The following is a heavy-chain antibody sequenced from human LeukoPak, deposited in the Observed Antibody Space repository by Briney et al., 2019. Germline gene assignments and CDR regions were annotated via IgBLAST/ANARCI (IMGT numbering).Heavy chain of an antibody. CDR3: AELGITMIGGV. CDR1: GFTFTNYN. V-gene: IGHV3-7*01. J-gene: IGHJ6*04. Sequence: SCKASGFTFTNYNLNWVRQAPGKGLEWVAKIKQDGSEKYYVDSVKGRFTISRDNAKNSLYLQMNSLRAEDTAVYYCAELGITMIGGVWGKGTTVTISS. D-gene: IGHD3-10*02. CDR2: IKQDGSEK.